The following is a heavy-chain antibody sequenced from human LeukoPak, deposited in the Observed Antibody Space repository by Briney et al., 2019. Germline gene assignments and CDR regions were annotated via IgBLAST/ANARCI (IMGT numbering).Heavy chain of an antibody. Sequence: GASVKVSCKASGGTFSSYAISWVRQAPGQGLEWMGGIIPIFGTANYAQKFQGRVTITADESTSTAYMELSSLRSEDTAVYYCAREHQLHYYGMDVWGQGTTVTVSS. CDR1: GGTFSSYA. J-gene: IGHJ6*02. CDR3: AREHQLHYYGMDV. D-gene: IGHD2-2*01. V-gene: IGHV1-69*01. CDR2: IIPIFGTA.